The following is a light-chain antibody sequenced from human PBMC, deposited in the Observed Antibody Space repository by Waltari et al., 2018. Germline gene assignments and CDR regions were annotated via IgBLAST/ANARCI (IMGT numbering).Light chain of an antibody. CDR2: GAS. J-gene: IGKJ1*01. V-gene: IGKV1-5*01. CDR1: QSISRG. Sequence: DIQMTQSPSTLSASVGDRVTMTCRASQSISRGLAGYQQKPGKAPKFLIYGASTLESVVPSRFSGSGSGTDFVFTISRLQPEDIATYYCQHYDGVPPWTFGQGTRVDFK. CDR3: QHYDGVPPWT.